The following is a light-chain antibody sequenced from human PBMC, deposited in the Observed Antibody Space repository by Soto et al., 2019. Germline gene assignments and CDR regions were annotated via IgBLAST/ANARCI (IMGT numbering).Light chain of an antibody. V-gene: IGLV2-14*03. J-gene: IGLJ2*01. CDR3: TSYAGSSTVV. CDR2: DVS. CDR1: SSDVGAYNS. Sequence: QSVLTQPASVSGSPGQSITISCTGTSSDVGAYNSVSWYQQHAGKAPKLMIYDVSNRPSGVSNRFSGSKSVNTASLTISGLQAEDEADYYCTSYAGSSTVVFGGGTKLTVL.